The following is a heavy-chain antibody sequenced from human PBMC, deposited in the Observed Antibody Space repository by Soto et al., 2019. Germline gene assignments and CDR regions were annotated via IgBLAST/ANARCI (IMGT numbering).Heavy chain of an antibody. D-gene: IGHD6-13*01. Sequence: GGSLRLSCAASGFTFSNYAMSWVRQAPGKGLEWDSAISGSGGSTYYADSVKGRFTISRDNSKNTLYLQMNSLRAEDTAVYYCAHGGGSGWYGSYYYGMDVWGQGTTVTVSS. CDR1: GFTFSNYA. J-gene: IGHJ6*02. V-gene: IGHV3-23*01. CDR2: ISGSGGST. CDR3: AHGGGSGWYGSYYYGMDV.